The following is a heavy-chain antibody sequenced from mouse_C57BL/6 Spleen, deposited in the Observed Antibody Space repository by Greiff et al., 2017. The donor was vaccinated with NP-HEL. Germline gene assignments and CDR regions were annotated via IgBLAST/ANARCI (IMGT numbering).Heavy chain of an antibody. V-gene: IGHV1-26*01. J-gene: IGHJ2*01. CDR1: GYTFTDYY. D-gene: IGHD1-1*01. Sequence: EVQLQQSGPELVKPGASVKISCKASGYTFTDYYMNWVKQSHGKSLEWIGDINPNNGGTSYNQKFKGKATLTVDKSSSTAYMEPRSLTSEDSAVYYCASYYGSSSHFDYWGQGTTLTVSS. CDR2: INPNNGGT. CDR3: ASYYGSSSHFDY.